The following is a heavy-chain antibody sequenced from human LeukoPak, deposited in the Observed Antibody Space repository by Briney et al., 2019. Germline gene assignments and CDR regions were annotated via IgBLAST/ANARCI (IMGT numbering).Heavy chain of an antibody. V-gene: IGHV3-30*02. J-gene: IGHJ4*02. Sequence: NPGGSLRLSCAASGFTFSSYDMHWVRQAPGKGLEWVAFIRDDGSNKYYADSVKGRFTIARDNSKNTLHLQRTSLTAGDTSGSYCAKPFCRKWLRYHFDYWGQGTLVTVSS. D-gene: IGHD5-12*01. CDR2: IRDDGSNK. CDR3: AKPFCRKWLRYHFDY. CDR1: GFTFSSYD.